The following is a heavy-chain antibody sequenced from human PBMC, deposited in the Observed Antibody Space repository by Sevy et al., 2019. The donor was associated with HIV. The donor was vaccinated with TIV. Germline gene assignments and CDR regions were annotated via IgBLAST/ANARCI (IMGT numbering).Heavy chain of an antibody. CDR3: ARDDYSGSYDGGLDY. CDR2: ISSSSSTI. J-gene: IGHJ4*02. D-gene: IGHD1-26*01. CDR1: GFTFSSYS. Sequence: GGSLRLSCAASGFTFSSYSMNWVRQAPGKGLEWVSYISSSSSTIYYADSGKGRFTISRDNAKNSRYLQMNSLRDEDTAVYYCARDDYSGSYDGGLDYWGQGTLVTVSS. V-gene: IGHV3-48*02.